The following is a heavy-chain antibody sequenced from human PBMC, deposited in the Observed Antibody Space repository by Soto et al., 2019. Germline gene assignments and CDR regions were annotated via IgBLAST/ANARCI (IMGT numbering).Heavy chain of an antibody. Sequence: GSLRLSCAASGFTFSSYSMNWVRQAPGKGLEWVSYISSSSSTIYYADSVKGRFTISRDNAKNSLYLQMNSLRDEDTAVYYCARGDYYDYVWGSYRFPNQFDYWGQGPLVTVSS. CDR1: GFTFSSYS. V-gene: IGHV3-48*02. CDR2: ISSSSSTI. CDR3: ARGDYYDYVWGSYRFPNQFDY. D-gene: IGHD3-16*02. J-gene: IGHJ4*02.